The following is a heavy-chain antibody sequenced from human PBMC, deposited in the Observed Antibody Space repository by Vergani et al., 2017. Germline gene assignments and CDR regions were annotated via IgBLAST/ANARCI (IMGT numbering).Heavy chain of an antibody. V-gene: IGHV4-59*01. CDR2: IYYSGST. CDR3: ARFSRYYYYYMDV. J-gene: IGHJ6*03. CDR1: GGSLSSSY. Sequence: QVQLQESGPGLVKPSETLSLTCTVPGGSLSSSYWTWIRQPPGKGLEWIGYIYYSGSTNYNPSLNSRVTISVDPSKNQFSLKLISVTAADTAVYYCARFSRYYYYYMDVWGKGTTVTVSS.